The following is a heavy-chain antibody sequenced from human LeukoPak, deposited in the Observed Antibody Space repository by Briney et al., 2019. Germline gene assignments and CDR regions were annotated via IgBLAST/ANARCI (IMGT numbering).Heavy chain of an antibody. CDR2: ISAYNGNT. CDR3: ARDLTVDCSSTSCYIDY. J-gene: IGHJ4*02. D-gene: IGHD2-2*02. V-gene: IGHV1-18*01. CDR1: GYTFTSYG. Sequence: ASVKVSCKASGYTFTSYGISWVRQAPGQGLVWMGWISAYNGNTNYAQKLQGRVTMTTDTSTSTAYMELRSLRSDDTAVYYCARDLTVDCSSTSCYIDYWGQGTLVTVSS.